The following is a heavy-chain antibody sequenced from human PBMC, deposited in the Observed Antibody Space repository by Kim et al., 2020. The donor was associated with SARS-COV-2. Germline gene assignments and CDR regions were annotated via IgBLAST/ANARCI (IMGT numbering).Heavy chain of an antibody. CDR1: GFTFSSYA. J-gene: IGHJ6*02. D-gene: IGHD3-22*01. CDR2: ISGSGGST. Sequence: GGSLRLSCAASGFTFSSYAMSWVRQAPGKGLEWVSAISGSGGSTYYADSVKGRFTISRDNSKNTLYLQMNSLRAEDTAVYYCAKDPNITMILPLYGMDVWGQGTTVTVSS. V-gene: IGHV3-23*01. CDR3: AKDPNITMILPLYGMDV.